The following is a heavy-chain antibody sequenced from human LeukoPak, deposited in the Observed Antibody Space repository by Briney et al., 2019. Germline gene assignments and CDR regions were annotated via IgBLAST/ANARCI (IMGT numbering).Heavy chain of an antibody. D-gene: IGHD7-27*01. CDR1: GFSFSTYA. CDR3: AKSLGIFCCWYFDL. Sequence: GGSLRLSCATSGFSFSTYAMSWVRQAPGKGLEWVSAISGSGGSTYYADSVKGRFTISRDNSKNTLYLQMNSLRAEDTAVYYCAKSLGIFCCWYFDLWGRGTLVTVSS. CDR2: ISGSGGST. V-gene: IGHV3-23*01. J-gene: IGHJ2*01.